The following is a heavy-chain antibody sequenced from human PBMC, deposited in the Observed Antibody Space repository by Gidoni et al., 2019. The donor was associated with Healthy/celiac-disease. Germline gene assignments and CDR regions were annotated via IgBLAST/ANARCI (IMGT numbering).Heavy chain of an antibody. CDR2: ISSSSSYI. CDR1: GFTFSRYS. J-gene: IGHJ3*02. Sequence: EVQLVESGGGLVKPGGSLRLSCAAPGFTFSRYSMNWVRQAPGKGLEWVSSISSSSSYIYYADSVKGRFTISRDNAKNSLYLQMNSLRAEDTAVYYYVRDRIMITFGGVIVRGDAFDIWGQGTMVTVSS. V-gene: IGHV3-21*01. D-gene: IGHD3-16*02. CDR3: VRDRIMITFGGVIVRGDAFDI.